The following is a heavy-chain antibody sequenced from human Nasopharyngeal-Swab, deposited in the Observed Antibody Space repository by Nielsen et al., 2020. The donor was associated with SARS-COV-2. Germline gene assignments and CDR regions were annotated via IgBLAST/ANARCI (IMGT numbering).Heavy chain of an antibody. CDR1: GFTFSSYA. CDR3: AKDLLGSGNY. V-gene: IGHV3-23*01. Sequence: GGSLRLSCAASGFTFSSYAMSWVRQAPGKGLEWVSAVRGSGGSTYYADSVKGRFTISRDTSKNTLYLQMNSLRAEDTAVYYCAKDLLGSGNYWGQGTLVTVSS. CDR2: VRGSGGST. D-gene: IGHD1-26*01. J-gene: IGHJ4*02.